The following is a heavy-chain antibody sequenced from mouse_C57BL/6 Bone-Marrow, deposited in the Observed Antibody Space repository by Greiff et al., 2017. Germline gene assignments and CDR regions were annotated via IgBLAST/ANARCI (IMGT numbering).Heavy chain of an antibody. CDR2: INPNYGTT. Sequence: VQLQQSGPELVKPGASVKISCKASGYSFTDYNMNWVKQSNGQSLEWIGVINPNYGTTSYNQKFKGKATLTVDQSSSTAYMQLNSLTSEDSAVYYGARSRDGRYWYFDVWGTGTTVTVSS. J-gene: IGHJ1*03. V-gene: IGHV1-39*01. CDR1: GYSFTDYN. D-gene: IGHD2-3*01. CDR3: ARSRDGRYWYFDV.